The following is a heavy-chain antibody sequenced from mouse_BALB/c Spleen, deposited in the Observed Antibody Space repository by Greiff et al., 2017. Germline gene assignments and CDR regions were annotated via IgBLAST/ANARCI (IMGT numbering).Heavy chain of an antibody. CDR2: INPGSGGT. V-gene: IGHV1-54*01. J-gene: IGHJ1*01. Sequence: QVHVKQSGAELVRPGTSVKVSCKASGYAFTNYLIEWVKQRPGQGLEWIGVINPGSGGTNYNEKFKGKATLTADKSSSTAYMQLSSLTSDDSAVYFCAKSLQYYYGSSYRYFDVWGAGTTVTVSS. D-gene: IGHD1-1*01. CDR3: AKSLQYYYGSSYRYFDV. CDR1: GYAFTNYL.